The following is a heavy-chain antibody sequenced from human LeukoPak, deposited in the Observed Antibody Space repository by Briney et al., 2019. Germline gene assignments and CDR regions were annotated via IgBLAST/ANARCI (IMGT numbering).Heavy chain of an antibody. CDR3: ANENYYGSGSYPDY. CDR1: GFIFSSHS. V-gene: IGHV3-21*01. D-gene: IGHD3-10*01. CDR2: ISSSSGYI. J-gene: IGHJ4*02. Sequence: GGSLRLSCAASGFIFSSHSMNWVRQAPGKGLEWVSSISSSSGYIYYADSVKGRFTISRDNAKNSLYLQMNSLRAEDTAVYYCANENYYGSGSYPDYWGQGTLVTVSS.